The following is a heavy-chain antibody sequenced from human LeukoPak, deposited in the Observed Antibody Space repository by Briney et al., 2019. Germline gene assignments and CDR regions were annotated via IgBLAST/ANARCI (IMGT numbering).Heavy chain of an antibody. J-gene: IGHJ4*02. CDR3: ARGQPHSRIAARLGYFRPPFFHY. CDR2: INHSGST. V-gene: IGHV4-34*01. CDR1: GGSFSGYY. D-gene: IGHD6-6*01. Sequence: SETLSLTCAVYGGSFSGYYWSWIRQPPGKGLEWIGEINHSGSTNYNPSLKSRVTISVDTSKNQFSLKLSSVTAADTAVYYCARGQPHSRIAARLGYFRPPFFHYGGQGTLVTVSS.